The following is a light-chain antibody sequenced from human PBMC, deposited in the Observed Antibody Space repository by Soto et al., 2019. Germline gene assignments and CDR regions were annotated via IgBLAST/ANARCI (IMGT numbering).Light chain of an antibody. CDR3: QQRSNWPPFT. J-gene: IGKJ3*01. CDR1: QSVGSY. Sequence: EIVLTQSPATLSLSPGERATLSCRASQSVGSYLAWYQQKPGQAPRLLIYDSSTRATGIPARFSGRGSGTDFTLTISSLEPEDFAVYYCQQRSNWPPFTFGPGTKVDIK. CDR2: DSS. V-gene: IGKV3-11*01.